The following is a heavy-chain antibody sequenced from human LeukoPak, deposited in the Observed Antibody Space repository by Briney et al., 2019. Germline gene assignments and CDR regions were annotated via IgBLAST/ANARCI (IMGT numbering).Heavy chain of an antibody. D-gene: IGHD4-11*01. CDR1: GFTFSSYS. J-gene: IGHJ4*02. CDR2: ISSSSRYT. V-gene: IGHV3-21*01. CDR3: ARDLTTVTTAFFVY. Sequence: PGGSLRLSCAASGFTFSSYSMNWVRQAPGRGLEWVSSISSSSRYTYYADSVKGRFTISRDNAKNSLYLQMNGLRAEDTAVYYCARDLTTVTTAFFVYWGQGTLVTVSS.